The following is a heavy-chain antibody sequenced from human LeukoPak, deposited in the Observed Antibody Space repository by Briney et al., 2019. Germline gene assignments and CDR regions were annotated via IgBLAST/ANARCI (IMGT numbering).Heavy chain of an antibody. D-gene: IGHD5-18*01. CDR1: GYTFTSYD. CDR3: ATSRGSSYGYRALELPPSPVD. CDR2: MNPNSGNT. J-gene: IGHJ4*02. V-gene: IGHV1-8*03. Sequence: ASVKVSCKASGYTFTSYDINWVRQATGQGLEWMGWMNPNSGNTGYAQKFQGRVTITRNTSISTAYMELSSLRSEDTAVYYCATSRGSSYGYRALELPPSPVDWGQGTLVTVSS.